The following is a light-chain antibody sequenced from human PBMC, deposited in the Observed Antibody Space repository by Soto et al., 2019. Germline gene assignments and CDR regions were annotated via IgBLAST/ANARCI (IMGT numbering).Light chain of an antibody. CDR2: GAS. V-gene: IGKV3-20*01. CDR3: QQYDNSPLT. J-gene: IGKJ4*01. CDR1: QSVSSSF. Sequence: EIVLTQSPGTLSLSPGERATLSCRASQSVSSSFLAWYQQKPGQAPRLLIYGASSRATGIPDRFSGSGSGTDFTLTTSRLEHEDFAVYYCQQYDNSPLTFGGGTKVEIK.